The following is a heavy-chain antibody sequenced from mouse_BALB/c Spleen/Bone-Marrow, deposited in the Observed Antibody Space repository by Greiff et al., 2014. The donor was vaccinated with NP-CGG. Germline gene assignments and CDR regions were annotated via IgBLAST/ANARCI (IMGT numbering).Heavy chain of an antibody. D-gene: IGHD2-3*01. CDR1: GFAFSSYD. J-gene: IGHJ4*01. V-gene: IGHV5-9*02. CDR3: ARRWLLPYAMDY. CDR2: ISSGGSYT. Sequence: DVKLVESGGGLVKPGGSLKLSCAASGFAFSSYDMSWVRQTPEKRLEWVATISSGGSYTYYPDSVKGRFTISRDNDRNTLYLQMSSLRSEDTALYYCARRWLLPYAMDYWGQGTSVTVSS.